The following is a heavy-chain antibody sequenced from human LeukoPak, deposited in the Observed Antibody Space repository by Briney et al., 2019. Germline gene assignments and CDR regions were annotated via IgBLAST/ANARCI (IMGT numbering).Heavy chain of an antibody. CDR2: MNPNSGNT. V-gene: IGHV1-8*01. Sequence: ASVKVSCKASGYTFTSYDINWVRQATGQGLEWMGWMNPNSGNTGYAQKFQGRVTMTRNTSISTAYMELSSLRSGDTAVYYCARGGSIWRFWAIASSTTGTTGSDAFDIWGQGTMVTVSS. CDR1: GYTFTSYD. CDR3: ARGGSIWRFWAIASSTTGTTGSDAFDI. J-gene: IGHJ3*02. D-gene: IGHD1-1*01.